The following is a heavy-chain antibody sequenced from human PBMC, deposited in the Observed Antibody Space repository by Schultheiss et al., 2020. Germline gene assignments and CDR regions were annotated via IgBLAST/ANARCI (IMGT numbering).Heavy chain of an antibody. CDR1: GGSISSYY. D-gene: IGHD3-10*01. J-gene: IGHJ5*02. V-gene: IGHV4-59*12. Sequence: SETLSLTCTVSGGSISSYYWTWIRQAPGKGLEWIGYISYNEGSNYISSLKSRVTISVDTSTNQFSLKLSSVTAADTAVYYCARVEEREVRGNWFDPWGQGTLVTVSS. CDR2: ISYNEGS. CDR3: ARVEEREVRGNWFDP.